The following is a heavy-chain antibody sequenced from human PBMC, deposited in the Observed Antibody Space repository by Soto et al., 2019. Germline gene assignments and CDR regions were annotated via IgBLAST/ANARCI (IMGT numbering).Heavy chain of an antibody. Sequence: QVQLQESGPGLVKPSQTLSLTCTVSGGSISSGDYYWSWIRQPPGKGLEWIGYIYYSGSTYYNPSLKSRVTISVDTSKTQFSLKLSSVTAADTAVYYCARGSDYYDSSGHYHYWGQGTLVTVSS. CDR1: GGSISSGDYY. D-gene: IGHD3-22*01. CDR3: ARGSDYYDSSGHYHY. CDR2: IYYSGST. J-gene: IGHJ4*02. V-gene: IGHV4-30-4*01.